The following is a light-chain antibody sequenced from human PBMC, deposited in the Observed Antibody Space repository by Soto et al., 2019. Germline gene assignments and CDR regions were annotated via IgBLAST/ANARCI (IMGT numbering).Light chain of an antibody. J-gene: IGLJ2*01. Sequence: QSVLTQPPSVSGAPGQRVTISCTGSSSNIGAGYDVHWYQQLPGTAPKLLIYGNSNRPSGVPDRFSGSKSGTSASLAITWLQAEDEADYYGQSYDSSMSGSGVFGGGTKLTVL. CDR1: SSNIGAGYD. CDR2: GNS. CDR3: QSYDSSMSGSGV. V-gene: IGLV1-40*01.